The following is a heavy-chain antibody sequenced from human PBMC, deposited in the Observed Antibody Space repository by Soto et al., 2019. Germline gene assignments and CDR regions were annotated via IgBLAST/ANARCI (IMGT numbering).Heavy chain of an antibody. CDR2: INHSGST. CDR1: GGSFSGYY. Sequence: SETLSLTCAVYGGSFSGYYWSWIRQPPGKGLEWIGEINHSGSTNYNPSLKSRVTISVDTSKNQFSLKLSSVTAADTAVYYCARGGGIAARQFDYWGQGTLVTVSS. CDR3: ARGGGIAARQFDY. V-gene: IGHV4-34*01. D-gene: IGHD6-6*01. J-gene: IGHJ4*02.